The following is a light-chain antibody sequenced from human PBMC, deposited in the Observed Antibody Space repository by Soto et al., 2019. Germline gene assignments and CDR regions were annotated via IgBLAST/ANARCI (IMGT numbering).Light chain of an antibody. CDR3: CSYAGSPRYV. Sequence: QSALTQPRSVSGSPGQSVTISCTGTSSDVGIYNYVSWYQQHPGKAPKVMIYDVSERPSGVPDRFSGSKSGNTASLTISGLQAEDEADYYCCSYAGSPRYVFGTGTKVTV. CDR2: DVS. V-gene: IGLV2-11*01. CDR1: SSDVGIYNY. J-gene: IGLJ1*01.